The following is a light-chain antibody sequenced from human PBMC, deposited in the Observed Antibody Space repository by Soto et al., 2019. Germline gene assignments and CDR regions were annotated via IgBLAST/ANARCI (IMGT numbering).Light chain of an antibody. CDR1: QSVSSN. CDR2: GAS. CDR3: QQYNRWVT. Sequence: VMTQSPATLSVSPGERATLSCRASQSVSSNLTWYQHKPGQAPRLLIYGASTRATGVPARFSGSGSGTEFTLTISSLQSEDFAVYYCQQYNRWVTFGGGTKVDI. J-gene: IGKJ4*01. V-gene: IGKV3-15*01.